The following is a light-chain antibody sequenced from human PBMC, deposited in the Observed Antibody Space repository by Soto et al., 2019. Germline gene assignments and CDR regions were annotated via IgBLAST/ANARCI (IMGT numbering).Light chain of an antibody. CDR3: QQYINRGT. CDR2: KAS. V-gene: IGKV1-5*03. Sequence: DIQMTQSPSTLSASVGDRVTITCRASQSISTWLAWYQQKPGKAPKLLIYKASSLESGVPSRFSGSGSGTEFTLIISSLQPDDFATYYCQQYINRGTFGQGTKVEIK. J-gene: IGKJ1*01. CDR1: QSISTW.